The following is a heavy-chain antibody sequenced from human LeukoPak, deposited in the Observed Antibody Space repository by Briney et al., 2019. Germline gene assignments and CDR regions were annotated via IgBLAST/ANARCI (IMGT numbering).Heavy chain of an antibody. CDR1: GFTFSSYA. J-gene: IGHJ4*02. Sequence: GGSLRLSCAASGFTFSSYAMSWVRQAPGKGLEWVSAISGSGGSTYYADSVKGRFTISRDNSKNTLYLQMNSLRAKDTAVYYCAKVSSYQLPTHGFDYWGQGTLVTVSS. CDR2: ISGSGGST. D-gene: IGHD2-2*01. V-gene: IGHV3-23*01. CDR3: AKVSSYQLPTHGFDY.